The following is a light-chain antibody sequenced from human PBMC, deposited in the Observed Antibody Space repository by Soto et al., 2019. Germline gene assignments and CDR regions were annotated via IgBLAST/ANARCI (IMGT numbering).Light chain of an antibody. J-gene: IGLJ1*01. CDR1: SSDVGGYNY. V-gene: IGLV2-14*01. Sequence: QSVLTQPASVSGSPGQSITISCTGTSSDVGGYNYVSWYQQHPGKAPKLMIYDVSNRPSGVSNRFSGSKSGNTASLTISGLQAEDEANYYCSSYTSSSTLYVVGTGTKDTV. CDR3: SSYTSSSTLYV. CDR2: DVS.